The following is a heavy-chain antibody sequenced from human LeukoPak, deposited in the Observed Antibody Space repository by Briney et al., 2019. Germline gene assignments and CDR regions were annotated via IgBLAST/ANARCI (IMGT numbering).Heavy chain of an antibody. CDR1: GYTFTSYG. J-gene: IGHJ5*02. D-gene: IGHD2-2*01. CDR2: ISAYNGNT. V-gene: IGHV1-18*01. Sequence: GASVKVSCKASGYTFTSYGISWVRQAPGQGLEWMGLISAYNGNTNYAQKLQGRVTMTTDTSTSTAYMELRSLRSDDTAVYYCARDVGYCSSTSCYYWFDPWGQGTLVTVSS. CDR3: ARDVGYCSSTSCYYWFDP.